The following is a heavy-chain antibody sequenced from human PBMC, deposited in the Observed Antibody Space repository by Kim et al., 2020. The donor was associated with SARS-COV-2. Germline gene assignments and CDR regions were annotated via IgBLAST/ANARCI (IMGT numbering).Heavy chain of an antibody. V-gene: IGHV4-39*07. CDR3: ASEGTYGDYRRADAFDI. J-gene: IGHJ3*02. Sequence: SETLSLTCTVSGGSISSSSYYWGWIRQPPGKGLEWIGSIYYSGSTYYNPSLKSRVTITVDTSKNQFSLKLSSVTAADTAVYYCASEGTYGDYRRADAFDIWGQGTMVTVSS. CDR2: IYYSGST. CDR1: GGSISSSSYY. D-gene: IGHD4-17*01.